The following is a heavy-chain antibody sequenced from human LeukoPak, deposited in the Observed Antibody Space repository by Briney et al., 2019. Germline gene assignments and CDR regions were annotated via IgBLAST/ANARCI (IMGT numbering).Heavy chain of an antibody. J-gene: IGHJ5*02. Sequence: AGGSLRPSCAASGLTFSSYAMHWVRQSPGKGLDGLAVISYDGINKYYLDSVQGRFTISRDNSKNPLYLQMSSLRAEDTAVYYCARDRSEYYDSSGYYLWGQGTLVTVSS. V-gene: IGHV3-30*04. D-gene: IGHD3-22*01. CDR3: ARDRSEYYDSSGYYL. CDR2: ISYDGINK. CDR1: GLTFSSYA.